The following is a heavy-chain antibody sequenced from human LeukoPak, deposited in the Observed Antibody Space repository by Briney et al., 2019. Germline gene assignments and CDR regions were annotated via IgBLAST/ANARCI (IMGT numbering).Heavy chain of an antibody. CDR3: AKASHSGELVGV. CDR1: GFTFSIYW. V-gene: IGHV3-74*01. Sequence: PGGSLRLSCAASGFTFSIYWMHWVRQAPGKGLVWVSRISGDGSSTTYADSVKGRFTISRDNAQNTLYLQMNSLRAEDTAVYYCAKASHSGELVGVWGKGTTVTVSS. CDR2: ISGDGSST. J-gene: IGHJ6*04. D-gene: IGHD3-10*01.